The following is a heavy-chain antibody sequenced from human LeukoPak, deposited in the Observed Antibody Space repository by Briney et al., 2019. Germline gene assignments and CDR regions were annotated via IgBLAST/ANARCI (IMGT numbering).Heavy chain of an antibody. D-gene: IGHD6-19*01. CDR1: GFTFSSYA. J-gene: IGHJ4*02. CDR3: AKVRSAWSPLDY. V-gene: IGHV3-30-3*01. Sequence: PGGSLRLFCAASGFTFSSYAMHWVRQAPGKGLEWVAVISYDGSNKYYADSVKGRFTISRDNSKNTLYLQMNSLRAEDTAVYYCAKVRSAWSPLDYWGQGTLVTVSS. CDR2: ISYDGSNK.